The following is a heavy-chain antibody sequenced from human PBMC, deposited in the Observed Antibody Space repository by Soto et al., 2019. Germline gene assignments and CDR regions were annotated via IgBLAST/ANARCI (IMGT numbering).Heavy chain of an antibody. Sequence: ASVKVSCKASGYTFSSYAMSWVRQAPGKGLEWVSAISGSGGSTYYADSVKGRFTISRDNSKNTLYLQMNSLRAEDTAVYYCATCLSITIFGVAPFDYWGQGTLVTVSS. J-gene: IGHJ4*02. CDR2: ISGSGGST. V-gene: IGHV3-23*01. CDR1: GYTFSSYA. CDR3: ATCLSITIFGVAPFDY. D-gene: IGHD3-3*01.